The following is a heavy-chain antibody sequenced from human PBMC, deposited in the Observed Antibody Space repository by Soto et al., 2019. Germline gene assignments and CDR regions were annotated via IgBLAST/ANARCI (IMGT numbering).Heavy chain of an antibody. D-gene: IGHD1-26*01. CDR1: GFTFSSYA. CDR3: AKVSLGATTITDYYYYGMDV. V-gene: IGHV3-23*04. J-gene: IGHJ6*02. Sequence: VQLVESGGGVVQPGRSLRLSCAASGFTFSSYAMSWVRQAPGKGLEWVSAISGSGGSTYYADSVKGRVTISRDNSKNTLYLQMNSLRAEDTAVYYCAKVSLGATTITDYYYYGMDVWGQGTTVTVSS. CDR2: ISGSGGST.